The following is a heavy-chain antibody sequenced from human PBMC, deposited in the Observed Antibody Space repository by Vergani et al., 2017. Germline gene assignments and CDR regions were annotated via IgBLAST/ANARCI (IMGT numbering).Heavy chain of an antibody. CDR1: GYNFTSFD. V-gene: IGHV1-8*01. D-gene: IGHD3/OR15-3a*01. Sequence: QEQLVQSGAEVRKPEASVKVSCKASGYNFTSFDINWVRLATGQGLEWMGWMNPKSGNTAYAAKFQGRITMTRDSSTDTAYMEMKSLRSEDTAIYFCARGVLDSKYRHNWFGPWGQGTVVTVSS. CDR3: ARGVLDSKYRHNWFGP. CDR2: MNPKSGNT. J-gene: IGHJ5*02.